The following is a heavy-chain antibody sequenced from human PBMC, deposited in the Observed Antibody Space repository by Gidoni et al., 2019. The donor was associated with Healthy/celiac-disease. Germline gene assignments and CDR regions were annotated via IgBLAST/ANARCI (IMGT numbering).Heavy chain of an antibody. CDR3: ARGHYDFGSGGRFDP. V-gene: IGHV4-34*01. CDR1: GGSFGGYY. D-gene: IGHD3-3*01. CDR2: INHSGST. Sequence: QLQLQQWGAGLFKPSETLSLTCAFSGGSFGGYYWSLIRHPPGKGLEWIGEINHSGSTNYNPSRKSRVTISVDTSKNQFSLKLSSVTDADTAVYDCARGHYDFGSGGRFDPWGQGTLVTVSS. J-gene: IGHJ5*02.